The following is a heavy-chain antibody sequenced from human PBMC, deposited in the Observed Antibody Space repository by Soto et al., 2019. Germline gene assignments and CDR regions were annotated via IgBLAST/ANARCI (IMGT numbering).Heavy chain of an antibody. V-gene: IGHV4-30-2*01. CDR2: IYHSGST. CDR1: GGSISSGGYS. Sequence: QLQLQESGSGLVKPSQTLSLTCAVSGGSISSGGYSWSWIRQPPGKGLEWIGYIYHSGSTYYNPSLTGRVTISVDRSKNQFSLQLSSVTAADPAVYYCARDGSSKDYYYGMDVWGQGTTVTVSS. D-gene: IGHD6-6*01. J-gene: IGHJ6*02. CDR3: ARDGSSKDYYYGMDV.